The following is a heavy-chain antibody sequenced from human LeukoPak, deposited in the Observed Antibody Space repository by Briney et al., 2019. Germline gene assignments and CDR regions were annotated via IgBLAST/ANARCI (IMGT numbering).Heavy chain of an antibody. D-gene: IGHD2-15*01. CDR1: GFTFSSYG. Sequence: GVSLRLSCAASGFTFSSYGMHWVRQAPGKGLEWVAVIWYDGSNKYYADSVKGRFTISRDNSKNTLYLQMNSLRAEDTAVYYCAREGDYYCSGGSCYDYWGQGTLVTVSS. CDR2: IWYDGSNK. V-gene: IGHV3-33*01. CDR3: AREGDYYCSGGSCYDY. J-gene: IGHJ4*02.